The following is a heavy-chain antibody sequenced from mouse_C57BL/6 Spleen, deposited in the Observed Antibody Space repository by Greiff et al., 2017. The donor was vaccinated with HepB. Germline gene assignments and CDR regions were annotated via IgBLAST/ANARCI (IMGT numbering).Heavy chain of an antibody. J-gene: IGHJ2*01. V-gene: IGHV1-50*01. CDR3: ARGHYYGSSYPHFDY. D-gene: IGHD1-1*01. CDR2: IDPSDSYT. Sequence: QVQLQQPGAELVKPGASVKLSCKASGYTFTSYWMQWVKQRPGQGLEWIGEIDPSDSYTNYNQKFKGKATLTVDTSSSTAYMQLSSLTSEDSAVYYCARGHYYGSSYPHFDYWGQGTTLTVSS. CDR1: GYTFTSYW.